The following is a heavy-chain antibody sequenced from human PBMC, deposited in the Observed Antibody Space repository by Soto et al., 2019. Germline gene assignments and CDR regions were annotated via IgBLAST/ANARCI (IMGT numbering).Heavy chain of an antibody. CDR1: GFTFSHAW. V-gene: IGHV3-15*01. CDR3: AKRLAAAGTNVAFDI. D-gene: IGHD6-13*01. Sequence: LRLSCAASGFTFSHAWMSWVRQAPGKGLEWVGRIKSRADGRTKDYGAPVRGRFTISRDDSENMLYLQMNSLKTEDTAVYYCAKRLAAAGTNVAFDIWGQGTMVTVSS. J-gene: IGHJ3*02. CDR2: IKSRADGRTK.